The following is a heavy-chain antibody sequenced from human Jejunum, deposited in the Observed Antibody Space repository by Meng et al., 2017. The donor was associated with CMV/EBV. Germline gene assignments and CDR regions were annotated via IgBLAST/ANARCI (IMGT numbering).Heavy chain of an antibody. D-gene: IGHD2-2*01. CDR3: AREAYCSFTSCYAIDY. CDR1: GYTFSDHY. V-gene: IGHV1-2*02. CDR2: INPNSGGT. J-gene: IGHJ4*01. Sequence: QVQLVQSGAEGKRPGDSVKVSFKASGYTFSDHYMHWVRQAPGQGLEWMGWINPNSGGTNYAQKFQGRVTMTSDTSIDTAYMDLSSLTSDDTAVYYCAREAYCSFTSCYAIDYWGHGTLVTVSS.